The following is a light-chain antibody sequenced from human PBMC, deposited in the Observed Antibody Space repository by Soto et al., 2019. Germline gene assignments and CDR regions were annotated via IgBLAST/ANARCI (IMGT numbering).Light chain of an antibody. V-gene: IGKV1-5*01. CDR2: AAS. CDR3: QQSYSTPRT. Sequence: SQLTQSPSSLSASVGDRFTSTCRASQTISSWLAWYQQKPGKAPKRLIYAASSLQSGVPSRFSGSGFGTEFTLTITSLQPDDFATYYCQQSYSTPRTFGQGTNVDIK. J-gene: IGKJ1*01. CDR1: QTISSW.